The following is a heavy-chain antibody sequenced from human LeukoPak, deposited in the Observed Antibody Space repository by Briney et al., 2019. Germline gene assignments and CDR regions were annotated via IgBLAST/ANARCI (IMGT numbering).Heavy chain of an antibody. V-gene: IGHV4-59*08. D-gene: IGHD5-12*01. CDR1: GGSFSGYY. CDR2: IYYSGST. J-gene: IGHJ4*02. CDR3: ARHSYSGYDFGY. Sequence: MPSEALSLNCAVYGGSFSGYYWSWIRQPPGKGLEWIGYIYYSGSTNYNPSLKSRVTISVDTSKNQFSLKLSSVTAADTAVYYCARHSYSGYDFGYWGQGTLVTVSS.